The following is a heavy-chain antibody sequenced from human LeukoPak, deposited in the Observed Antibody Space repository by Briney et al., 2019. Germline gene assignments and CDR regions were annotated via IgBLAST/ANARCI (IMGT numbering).Heavy chain of an antibody. CDR3: ARHPEVAGSAFDI. Sequence: GESLKISCKGSGYSFTNYWIGWVRQMPGKGLEWMGIIYPGDSDTRYSPSFQGQVTISADKSISTAYLQWSSLKASDTAMYYCARHPEVAGSAFDIWGQGTMVTVSS. CDR2: IYPGDSDT. V-gene: IGHV5-51*01. D-gene: IGHD5-12*01. J-gene: IGHJ3*02. CDR1: GYSFTNYW.